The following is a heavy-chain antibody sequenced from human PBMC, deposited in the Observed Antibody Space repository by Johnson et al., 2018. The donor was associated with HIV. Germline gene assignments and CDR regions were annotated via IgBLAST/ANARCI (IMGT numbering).Heavy chain of an antibody. CDR2: ISWHSGSI. J-gene: IGHJ3*02. V-gene: IGHV3-9*01. D-gene: IGHD5-24*01. CDR1: GFSFDAYG. CDR3: ARDLRWSYDAFDI. Sequence: VQLVESGGGLVQPGRSLRLSCAASGFSFDAYGMHWVRQPPGKGLEWVSGISWHSGSIGYADSVKGRFTISRDNAKNSLYLQMDSLRAEDTAVYYCARDLRWSYDAFDIWGQGTMVTVSS.